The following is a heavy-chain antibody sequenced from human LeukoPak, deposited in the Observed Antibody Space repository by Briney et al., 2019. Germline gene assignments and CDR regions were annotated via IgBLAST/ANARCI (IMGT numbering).Heavy chain of an antibody. CDR1: GFTFSSYA. CDR3: ARDLVGLIAEYYYDSSGFV. Sequence: PGGSLRLSCAASGFTFSSYAMRWVRQAPGKGLEWVAVISYDGSNKYYADSVKGRFTISRDNSKNTLYLQMNSLRAEDTAVYYCARDLVGLIAEYYYDSSGFVWGQGTLVTVSS. J-gene: IGHJ4*02. CDR2: ISYDGSNK. V-gene: IGHV3-30-3*01. D-gene: IGHD3-22*01.